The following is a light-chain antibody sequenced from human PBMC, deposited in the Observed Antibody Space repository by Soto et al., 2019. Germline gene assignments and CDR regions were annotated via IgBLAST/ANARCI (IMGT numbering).Light chain of an antibody. CDR2: AAS. J-gene: IGKJ2*01. CDR1: QSISSY. V-gene: IGKV1-39*01. CDR3: QQSYSTPYP. Sequence: DIQMTQSPSSLSASVGDRVTITCRASQSISSYLNWYQQKPGKAPKRLIYAASSLPSGVPSRFSGTRSGPEVTLTISSLQPEDFATYYCQQSYSTPYPFGQGTKLELK.